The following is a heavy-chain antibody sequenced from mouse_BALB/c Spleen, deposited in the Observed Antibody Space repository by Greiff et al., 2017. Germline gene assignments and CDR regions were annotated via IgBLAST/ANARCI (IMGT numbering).Heavy chain of an antibody. J-gene: IGHJ4*01. CDR3: ARGVYYYGSSAMDY. Sequence: EVQLQESGPGLVKPSQSLSLTCTVTGYSITSDYAWNWIRQFPGNKLEWMGYISYSGSTSYNPSLKSRISITRDTSKNQFFLQLNSVTTEDTATYYCARGVYYYGSSAMDYWGQGTSVTVSS. V-gene: IGHV3-2*02. CDR2: ISYSGST. D-gene: IGHD1-1*01. CDR1: GYSITSDYA.